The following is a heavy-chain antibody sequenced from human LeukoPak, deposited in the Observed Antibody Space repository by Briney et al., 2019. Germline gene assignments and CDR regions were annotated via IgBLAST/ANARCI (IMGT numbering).Heavy chain of an antibody. CDR2: IYYSGST. Sequence: PSETLSLTCTVSGGSISSYYWSWIRQPPGKGLEWIGYIYYSGSTNYNPSLKSRVTIPVDTSKNQFSLKLSSVTAADTAVYYCARNGARYYYGMDVWGQGTTVTVSS. CDR3: ARNGARYYYGMDV. D-gene: IGHD2-8*01. V-gene: IGHV4-59*01. J-gene: IGHJ6*02. CDR1: GGSISSYY.